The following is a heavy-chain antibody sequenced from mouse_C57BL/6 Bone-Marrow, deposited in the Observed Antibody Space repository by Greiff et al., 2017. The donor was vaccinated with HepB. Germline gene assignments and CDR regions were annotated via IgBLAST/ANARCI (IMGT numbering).Heavy chain of an antibody. CDR2: ISSGGDYI. J-gene: IGHJ3*01. CDR3: TRTDYYGSSSWFAY. V-gene: IGHV5-9-1*02. CDR1: GFTFSSYA. D-gene: IGHD1-1*01. Sequence: EVKLMESGEGLVKPGGSLKLSCAASGFTFSSYAMSWVRQTPEKRLEWVAYISSGGDYIYYADTVKGRFTISRDNARNTLYLQMSSLKSEDTAMYYCTRTDYYGSSSWFAYWGQGTLVTFSA.